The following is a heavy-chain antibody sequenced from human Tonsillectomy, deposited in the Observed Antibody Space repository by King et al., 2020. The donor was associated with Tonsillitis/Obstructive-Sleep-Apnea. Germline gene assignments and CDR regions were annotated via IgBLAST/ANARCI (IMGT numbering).Heavy chain of an antibody. CDR3: ARGPDYDILTGSDYYYYYAMDV. D-gene: IGHD3-9*01. CDR1: GGSFNYYY. J-gene: IGHJ6*02. V-gene: IGHV4-34*01. CDR2: INHSGST. Sequence: VQLQQWGTGLLKPSETLSLTCAVYGGSFNYYYWNWIRQSPGKGLEGIGEINHSGSTNYNPSLKSRVTISVDTSKNHFSLKLSSVTAADTAVYYCARGPDYDILTGSDYYYYYAMDVWGQGTTVTVSS.